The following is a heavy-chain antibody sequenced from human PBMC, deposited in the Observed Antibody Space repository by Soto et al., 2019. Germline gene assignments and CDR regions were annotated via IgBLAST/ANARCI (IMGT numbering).Heavy chain of an antibody. V-gene: IGHV3-33*01. J-gene: IGHJ6*02. Sequence: GGSLRLSCAASGFTFSSYGMHWVRQAPGKGLEWVAVIWYDGSNKYYADSVKGRFTISRDNSKNTLYLQMNSLRAEDTAVYYCARDWYDFWSGYYPFYYYYGMDVWGQGTTVTVYS. CDR3: ARDWYDFWSGYYPFYYYYGMDV. CDR1: GFTFSSYG. CDR2: IWYDGSNK. D-gene: IGHD3-3*01.